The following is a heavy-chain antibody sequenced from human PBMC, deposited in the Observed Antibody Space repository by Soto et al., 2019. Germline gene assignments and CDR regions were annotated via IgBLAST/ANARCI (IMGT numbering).Heavy chain of an antibody. D-gene: IGHD7-27*01. CDR2: INADNGDS. CDR3: ARDTGSALRLEPGIFKY. V-gene: IGHV1-3*01. J-gene: IGHJ4*02. CDR1: GYAFTSYT. Sequence: QVQLVQSGAEVKKPGASVKVSCNPSGYAFTSYTMHWVRQAPGQGLEWMGWINADNGDSKYSQKFQGRVTITRDTSASKAKRELSSVRSEDTAVYYWARDTGSALRLEPGIFKYWGQGPLVTVSS.